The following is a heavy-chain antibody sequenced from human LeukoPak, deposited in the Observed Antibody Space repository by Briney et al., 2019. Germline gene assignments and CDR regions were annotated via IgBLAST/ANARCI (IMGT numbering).Heavy chain of an antibody. CDR3: ATTPPGY. CDR2: VYASGST. V-gene: IGHV4-59*01. Sequence: SETLSLTCAVYGGSFSGYYWSWIRQPPGKRLEWIGYVYASGSTKYNPSLESRVTISVDMSKNLFSLRLTSVTAADTAVYYCATTPPGYWGQGTLVTVSS. J-gene: IGHJ4*02. D-gene: IGHD2-2*01. CDR1: GGSFSGYY.